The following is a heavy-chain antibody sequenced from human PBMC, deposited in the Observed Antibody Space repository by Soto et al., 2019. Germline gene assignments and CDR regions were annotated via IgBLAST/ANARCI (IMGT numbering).Heavy chain of an antibody. J-gene: IGHJ4*02. Sequence: QVQLVESGGGVVQPGRSLRLSCAASGFTFSSYAMHWVRQAPGKGLEWVAVIWYDGTNKYYVDSVKGRFTISRDNSKNTLYLQVSSLRAEDTAVYYCARAQSSGNYYSDYWGQGTLVTVSS. D-gene: IGHD1-26*01. CDR2: IWYDGTNK. V-gene: IGHV3-33*01. CDR1: GFTFSSYA. CDR3: ARAQSSGNYYSDY.